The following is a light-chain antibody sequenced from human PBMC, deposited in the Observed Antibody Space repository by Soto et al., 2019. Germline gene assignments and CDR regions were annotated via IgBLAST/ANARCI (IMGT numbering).Light chain of an antibody. CDR3: QQYGNSPHT. CDR2: GAS. CDR1: QSFNSIY. J-gene: IGKJ4*01. V-gene: IGKV3-20*01. Sequence: EIVLTQSPGTLSLSPGERATLSCRASQSFNSIYLAWYQQKPGQAPRLLIYGASSRATGIPDRFSGSGSGTDFTLTISRLEPEDFALYYCQQYGNSPHTFGGGTKVDIK.